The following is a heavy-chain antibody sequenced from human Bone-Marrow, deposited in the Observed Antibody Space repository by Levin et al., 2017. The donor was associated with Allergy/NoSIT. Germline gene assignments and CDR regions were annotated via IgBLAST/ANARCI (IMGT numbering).Heavy chain of an antibody. CDR3: ASSYGSGTFNAYDP. CDR2: IYPGDYDT. Sequence: GGSLRLSCTGSGYSFSSYWIAWVRQMPGEGLDWMGIIYPGDYDTRYSPPFRGQVTISADKSANTAYLHWSSLKASDTAMYYCASSYGSGTFNAYDPWGQGNMVTGSS. CDR1: GYSFSSYW. J-gene: IGHJ3*01. D-gene: IGHD3-10*01. V-gene: IGHV5-51*01.